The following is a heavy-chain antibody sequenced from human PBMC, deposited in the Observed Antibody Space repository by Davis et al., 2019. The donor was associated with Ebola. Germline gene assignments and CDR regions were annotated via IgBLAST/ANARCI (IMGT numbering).Heavy chain of an antibody. CDR1: GYSFSDYW. CDR2: FRPSDSDT. D-gene: IGHD7-27*01. V-gene: IGHV5-51*01. Sequence: GASLTISCKASGYSFSDYWIGWVRHLPGKGLEWMGNFRPSDSDTTYSPSLQGQVTISADRSINTAYLQWTSVKASDSAIYYCARKPKRTGDRRFDYWGQGTLVTVSS. J-gene: IGHJ4*02. CDR3: ARKPKRTGDRRFDY.